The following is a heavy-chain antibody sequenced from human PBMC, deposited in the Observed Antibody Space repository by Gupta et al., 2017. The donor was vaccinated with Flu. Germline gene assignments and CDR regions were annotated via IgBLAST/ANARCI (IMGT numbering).Heavy chain of an antibody. Sequence: SGAYYGSWVRQHPGKGLEWIGYIFSSGSTYNPALKNRLTISADTSANQFSRRLRSVTAADTAVYYWASGKQGLTATGYFDFWGQGTLVTVSS. J-gene: IGHJ4*02. CDR1: SGAYY. V-gene: IGHV4-31*02. CDR2: IFSSGST. D-gene: IGHD6-25*01. CDR3: ASGKQGLTATGYFDF.